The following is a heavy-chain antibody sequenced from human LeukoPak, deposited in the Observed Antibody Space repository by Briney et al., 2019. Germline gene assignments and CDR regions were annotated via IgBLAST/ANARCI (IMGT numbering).Heavy chain of an antibody. CDR3: ARTGDSSSWYGWAPTFDY. V-gene: IGHV4-30-4*01. Sequence: SETLSLTCTVSGGSISSGDYYWSWIRQPPGKGLEWIGYIYYSGSTYYNPSLKSRVTISVDTSKNQFSLKLSSVTAADTAVYYCARTGDSSSWYGWAPTFDYWGQGTLVTVSS. J-gene: IGHJ4*02. CDR1: GGSISSGDYY. CDR2: IYYSGST. D-gene: IGHD6-13*01.